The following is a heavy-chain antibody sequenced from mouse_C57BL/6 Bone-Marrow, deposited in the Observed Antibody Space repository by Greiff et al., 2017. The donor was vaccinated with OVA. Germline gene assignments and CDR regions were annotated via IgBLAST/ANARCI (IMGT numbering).Heavy chain of an antibody. J-gene: IGHJ2*01. CDR1: GFTFSSYG. D-gene: IGHD1-1*01. CDR3: ARRGITTVGRDYFDY. Sequence: DVMLVESGGDLVKPGGSLKLSCAASGFTFSSYGMSWVRQTPDKRLEWVATISSGGSYTYYPDSVKGRFTISSDNAKNTLYLQMSSLKSEDTAMYYCARRGITTVGRDYFDYWGQGTTLTVSS. CDR2: ISSGGSYT. V-gene: IGHV5-6*02.